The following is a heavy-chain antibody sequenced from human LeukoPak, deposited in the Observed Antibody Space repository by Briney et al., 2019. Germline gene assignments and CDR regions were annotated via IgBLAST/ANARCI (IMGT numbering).Heavy chain of an antibody. CDR1: GGSINSYY. CDR2: ISYSGAT. J-gene: IGHJ3*02. CDR3: AAGGYYGSGAFHI. V-gene: IGHV4-59*01. D-gene: IGHD3-10*01. Sequence: SETLSLTCTVSGGSINSYYWTWIRQPPGKGLEWIGYISYSGATSYNPSLKSRVTISEDTSKNQFYLRPSSVTAADTAVYYCAAGGYYGSGAFHIWGLGTMVTVSS.